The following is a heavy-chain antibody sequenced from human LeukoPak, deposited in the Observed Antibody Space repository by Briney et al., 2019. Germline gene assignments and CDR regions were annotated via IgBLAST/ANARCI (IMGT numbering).Heavy chain of an antibody. CDR3: ARPYCSSTSCYTQRDYYFDY. CDR1: GYSISSGYY. D-gene: IGHD2-2*02. J-gene: IGHJ4*02. CDR2: IYHSGST. Sequence: SETLSLTCAVSGYSISSGYYWGWIRQPPGKGLEWIGSIYHSGSTYYNPSLKSRVTISVDTSKNQFSLKLSSVTAADTAVYCCARPYCSSTSCYTQRDYYFDYWGQGTLVTVSS. V-gene: IGHV4-38-2*01.